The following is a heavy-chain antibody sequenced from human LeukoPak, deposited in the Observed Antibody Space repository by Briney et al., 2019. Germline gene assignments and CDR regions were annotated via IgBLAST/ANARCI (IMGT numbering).Heavy chain of an antibody. D-gene: IGHD3-3*01. J-gene: IGHJ4*02. CDR1: GFTFSNYS. CDR3: ARDFRFLEDY. V-gene: IGHV3-7*01. Sequence: GRSLRLSCAASGFTFSNYSMNWVRQAPGKGLEWVGNIKGDGSEKYYVDSVKGRLTISRDNAKNSLYLQMNSLRAEDTAVYYCARDFRFLEDYWGQGTLVTVSS. CDR2: IKGDGSEK.